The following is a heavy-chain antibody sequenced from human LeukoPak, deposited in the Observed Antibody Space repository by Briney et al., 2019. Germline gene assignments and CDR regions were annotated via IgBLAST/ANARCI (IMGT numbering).Heavy chain of an antibody. CDR3: ARDVVAAAGSFDY. CDR2: IYSSGST. CDR1: GESINSFY. V-gene: IGHV4-4*07. J-gene: IGHJ4*02. Sequence: SETLSLTCAVSGESINSFYWSWIRQPAGKGLEWIGRIYSSGSTNYSPSLKSRVTMSVDTSKNQFSLKLSSVTAADTAVYYCARDVVAAAGSFDYWGQGTQVTVSS. D-gene: IGHD6-13*01.